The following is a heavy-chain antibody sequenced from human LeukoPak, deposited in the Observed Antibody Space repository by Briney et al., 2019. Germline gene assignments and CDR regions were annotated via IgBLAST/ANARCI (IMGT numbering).Heavy chain of an antibody. J-gene: IGHJ5*02. D-gene: IGHD2-8*02. Sequence: GGSLRLSCVASGFTFSTYGMSWVRQAPGKGLEWVSYISSSGSPFYYADSVKGRFTISRDNAKNSLYLQMNSLRADDTAVYYCARDQVAYASWFDPWGQGTLVTVSS. V-gene: IGHV3-48*04. CDR2: ISSSGSPF. CDR1: GFTFSTYG. CDR3: ARDQVAYASWFDP.